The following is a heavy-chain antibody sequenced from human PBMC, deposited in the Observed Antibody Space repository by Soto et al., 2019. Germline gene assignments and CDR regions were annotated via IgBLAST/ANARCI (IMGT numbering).Heavy chain of an antibody. D-gene: IGHD1-20*01. CDR2: VFYTGFT. Sequence: SETLSLTCAVSGASISGSYYYWAWLRQSPGKGPEWIGSVFYTGFTSYNPSLESRVSVSVDTSKSQFSLKLSAVTAADTAVYYCATSEKGYNWNYFDHWGQGALVTVS. V-gene: IGHV4-39*01. J-gene: IGHJ4*02. CDR1: GASISGSYYY. CDR3: ATSEKGYNWNYFDH.